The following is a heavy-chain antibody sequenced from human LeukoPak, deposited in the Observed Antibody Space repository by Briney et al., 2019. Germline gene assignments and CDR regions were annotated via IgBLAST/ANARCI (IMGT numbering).Heavy chain of an antibody. J-gene: IGHJ4*02. CDR3: ARDLKGYCSSTSCYRFDY. D-gene: IGHD2-2*01. Sequence: SQTLSLTCTVSGGSISSGDYYWSWIRQPPGKGLEWIGYIYYSGSTYYNPSLKSRVTISVDTSKNQFSLKLSSVTAADTAVYYCARDLKGYCSSTSCYRFDYRGQGTLVTVSS. CDR1: GGSISSGDYY. CDR2: IYYSGST. V-gene: IGHV4-30-4*08.